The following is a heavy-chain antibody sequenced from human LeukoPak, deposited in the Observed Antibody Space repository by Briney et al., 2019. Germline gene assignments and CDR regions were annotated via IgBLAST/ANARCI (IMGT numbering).Heavy chain of an antibody. Sequence: SETLSLTCAVYGGSFSGYYWSWIRQPPGKGLEWIGEINHSGSTNYNPSLKSRVTISVDTSKNQFSLKLSSVTAADTAVYYCARDSVVVVPAQYNWFDPWGQGTLVTVSS. CDR2: INHSGST. CDR1: GGSFSGYY. CDR3: ARDSVVVVPAQYNWFDP. D-gene: IGHD2-2*01. V-gene: IGHV4-34*01. J-gene: IGHJ5*02.